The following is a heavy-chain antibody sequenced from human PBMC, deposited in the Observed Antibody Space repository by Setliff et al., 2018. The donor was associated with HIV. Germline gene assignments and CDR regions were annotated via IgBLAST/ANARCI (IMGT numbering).Heavy chain of an antibody. CDR3: AAYFDFWSGYGLRGVVPCMDV. D-gene: IGHD3-3*01. CDR2: IYFSGST. V-gene: IGHV4-39*02. J-gene: IGHJ6*03. CDR1: GPSIITTDYY. Sequence: SETLSLTCSFSGPSIITTDYYWAWVRQPPGKGLEWIGSIYFSGSTDYNPSLKSRVTISGDTSQRPFSLSLASVTAADTAVYFCAAYFDFWSGYGLRGVVPCMDVWGKGTTVTVSS.